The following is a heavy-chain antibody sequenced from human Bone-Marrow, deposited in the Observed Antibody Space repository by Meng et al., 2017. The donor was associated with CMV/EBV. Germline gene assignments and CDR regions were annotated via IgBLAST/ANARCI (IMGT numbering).Heavy chain of an antibody. CDR3: ASNYISTYNWFDP. D-gene: IGHD2/OR15-2a*01. V-gene: IGHV4-39*07. CDR1: GGAISSSSYY. CDR2: IYYSGST. J-gene: IGHJ5*02. Sequence: TVSGGAISSSSYYWGWIRQPPGKGLEWIGSIYYSGSTYYNPSLKSRVTISVDTSKNQFSLKLSSVTAADTAVYYCASNYISTYNWFDPWGQGTLVTVSS.